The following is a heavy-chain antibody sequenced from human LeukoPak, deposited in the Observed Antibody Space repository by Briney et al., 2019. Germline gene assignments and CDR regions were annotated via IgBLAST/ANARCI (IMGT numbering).Heavy chain of an antibody. Sequence: GGTLRLSCAASGFIFRNYGMNWVRQPPGKGLEWVSGVSPNGETAYYADSVKGRFTISRDNSKNTLYLQMNSLRAEDTAVYYCEGSSGYYSTAYYFDYWGQGTLVTVSS. CDR3: EGSSGYYSTAYYFDY. V-gene: IGHV3-23*01. CDR2: VSPNGETA. CDR1: GFIFRNYG. J-gene: IGHJ4*02. D-gene: IGHD3-22*01.